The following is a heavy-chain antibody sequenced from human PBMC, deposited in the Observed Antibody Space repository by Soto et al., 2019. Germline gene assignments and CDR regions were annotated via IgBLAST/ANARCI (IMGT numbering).Heavy chain of an antibody. Sequence: SVKVSCKASGFTFTSSAVQWVRQARGQRLEWIGWIVVGSGNTNYAQKFQERVTITRDMSTSTAYMELSSLRSEDTAVYYCAAAPYCSSTSCSNDYWGQGTLVTVSS. CDR1: GFTFTSSA. V-gene: IGHV1-58*01. CDR2: IVVGSGNT. D-gene: IGHD2-2*01. CDR3: AAAPYCSSTSCSNDY. J-gene: IGHJ4*02.